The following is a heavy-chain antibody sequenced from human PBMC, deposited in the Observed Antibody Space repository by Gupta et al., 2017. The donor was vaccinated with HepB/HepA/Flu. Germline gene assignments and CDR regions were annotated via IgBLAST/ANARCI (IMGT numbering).Heavy chain of an antibody. CDR1: GGSISNSYYY. CDR2: IHYSGNT. J-gene: IGHJ4*02. Sequence: QLQVQESGPGLVKPSETLSLTCTVPGGSISNSYYYWGWIRQPPGKGLEWTGSIHYSGNTYYNPSLKSRLTISIDTSKNQFSLQLTSLTAADTAVYYCAALAADFDYWGQGTLVTVSS. CDR3: AALAADFDY. V-gene: IGHV4-39*01. D-gene: IGHD2-15*01.